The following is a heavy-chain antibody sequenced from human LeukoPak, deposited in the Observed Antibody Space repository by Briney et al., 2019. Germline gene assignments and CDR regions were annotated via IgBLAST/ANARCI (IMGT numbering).Heavy chain of an antibody. CDR3: VREVAGTAFDI. CDR1: GFTFSGYW. V-gene: IGHV3-7*01. J-gene: IGHJ3*02. CDR2: IKQDGSER. Sequence: GGSLRLSCAASGFTFSGYWMSWVRQAPGKGLEWVANIKQDGSERKYLGSPRGRFSISRDNAKKLLYLETNNLRVDDTAMYYCVREVAGTAFDIWGQGTVVTVSS. D-gene: IGHD6-19*01.